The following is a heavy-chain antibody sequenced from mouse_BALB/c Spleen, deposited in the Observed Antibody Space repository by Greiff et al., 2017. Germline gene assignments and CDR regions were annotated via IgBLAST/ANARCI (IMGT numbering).Heavy chain of an antibody. D-gene: IGHD1-1*01. Sequence: VQLQQSGPELVKPGASVKMSCKASGYTFTSYVMHWVKQKPGQGLEWIGYINPYNDGTKYNEKFKGKATLTSDKSSSTAYMELSSLTSEDSAVYYCARKYYYGSSPYAMDYWGQGTSVTVSS. V-gene: IGHV1-14*01. CDR2: INPYNDGT. CDR1: GYTFTSYV. J-gene: IGHJ4*01. CDR3: ARKYYYGSSPYAMDY.